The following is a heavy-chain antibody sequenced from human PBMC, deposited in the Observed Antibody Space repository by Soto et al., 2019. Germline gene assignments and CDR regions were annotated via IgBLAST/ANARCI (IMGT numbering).Heavy chain of an antibody. Sequence: ASFDVSCHASVYTFTTYGSTFGREDLGQGLEWMGWISAYNGNTNYAQKLQGRVTMTTDTSTSTAYMELRSLRSDDTAVYYCARDVDYYGSEYFDYWGQGNLV. J-gene: IGHJ4*02. D-gene: IGHD3-10*01. CDR3: ARDVDYYGSEYFDY. CDR1: VYTFTTYG. CDR2: ISAYNGNT. V-gene: IGHV1-18*04.